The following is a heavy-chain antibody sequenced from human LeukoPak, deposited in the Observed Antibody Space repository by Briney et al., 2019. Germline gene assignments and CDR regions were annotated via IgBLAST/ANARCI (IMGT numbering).Heavy chain of an antibody. CDR1: GDSINSFY. Sequence: SETLSLTCTVSGDSINSFYWSWIRQPPGKGLEWIGYIYYSGNTSLNPSLKGRVTISIDTPKTLSLKLSSVTAADTAIYYCARHDGRDGYLLDLWGQGTLVTVSS. CDR3: ARHDGRDGYLLDL. D-gene: IGHD5-24*01. J-gene: IGHJ4*02. V-gene: IGHV4-59*08. CDR2: IYYSGNT.